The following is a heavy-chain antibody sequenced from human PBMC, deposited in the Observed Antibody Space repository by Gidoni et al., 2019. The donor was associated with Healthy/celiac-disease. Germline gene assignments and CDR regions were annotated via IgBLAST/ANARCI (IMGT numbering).Heavy chain of an antibody. CDR3: ARDLVYYDSSGYYGLGMDV. D-gene: IGHD3-22*01. CDR1: A. CDR2: ISYDGSNK. Sequence: AMHWVRQAPGKGLEWVAVISYDGSNKYYADSVKGRFTISRDNSKNTLYLQMNSLRAEDTAVYYCARDLVYYDSSGYYGLGMDVWGQGTTVTVSS. V-gene: IGHV3-30-3*01. J-gene: IGHJ6*02.